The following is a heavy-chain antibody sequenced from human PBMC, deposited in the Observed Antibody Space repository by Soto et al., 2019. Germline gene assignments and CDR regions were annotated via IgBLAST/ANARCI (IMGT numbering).Heavy chain of an antibody. D-gene: IGHD3-16*01. J-gene: IGHJ4*02. V-gene: IGHV4-34*01. Sequence: ETLALTCAVYGGSFSGYYWSWIRQPPGKGLEWIGEINHSGSTNYNPSLKSRVTISVDTSKNQFSLKLSSVTAADTAVYYCARGKKSSAYYFDYWGQGALVTVSS. CDR1: GGSFSGYY. CDR2: INHSGST. CDR3: ARGKKSSAYYFDY.